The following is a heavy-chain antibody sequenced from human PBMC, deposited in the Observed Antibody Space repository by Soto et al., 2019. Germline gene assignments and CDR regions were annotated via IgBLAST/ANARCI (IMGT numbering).Heavy chain of an antibody. Sequence: QVQLVQSGAEVKKPGSSVKVSCKASGGTFSSYAISWVRQAPGQGLEWMGGIIPIFGTANYAQKFQGRVTITADKSTSTAYMELSSLRFEDTAVYYCASTRSERGLRYFDWLLFDYWGQGTLVTVSS. V-gene: IGHV1-69*06. CDR1: GGTFSSYA. D-gene: IGHD3-9*01. CDR2: IIPIFGTA. CDR3: ASTRSERGLRYFDWLLFDY. J-gene: IGHJ4*02.